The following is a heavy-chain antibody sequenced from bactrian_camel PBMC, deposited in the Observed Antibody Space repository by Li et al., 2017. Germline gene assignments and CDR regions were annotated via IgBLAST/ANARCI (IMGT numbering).Heavy chain of an antibody. Sequence: HVQLVESGGGSVQAGGSLRLSCAASGAMNRCIGWFRQPPGKEREGVAIILSDGRTEYADSVKGRFTISKDTAKNILDLQMNSLKPEDTATYYCAARVAFRRGGYCYPTQPDFVAVGQGTQVTVS. V-gene: IGHV3S53*01. CDR2: ILSDGRT. J-gene: IGHJ4*01. CDR1: GAMNRC. D-gene: IGHD2*01.